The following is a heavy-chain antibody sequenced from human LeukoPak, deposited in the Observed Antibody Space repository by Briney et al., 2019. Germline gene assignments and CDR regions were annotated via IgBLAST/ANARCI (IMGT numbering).Heavy chain of an antibody. J-gene: IGHJ3*02. D-gene: IGHD5-12*01. CDR1: GFTFSSYE. CDR3: ARDRVYSGYDLSRGYAFDI. V-gene: IGHV3-48*03. CDR2: ISSSGSTI. Sequence: PGGSLRLSCAASGFTFSSYEMNWVRQAPGKGLEWVSYISSSGSTIYYADSVKGRFTISRDNAKNSLYLQMNSLRAEDTAVYYCARDRVYSGYDLSRGYAFDIWGQGTMVTVSS.